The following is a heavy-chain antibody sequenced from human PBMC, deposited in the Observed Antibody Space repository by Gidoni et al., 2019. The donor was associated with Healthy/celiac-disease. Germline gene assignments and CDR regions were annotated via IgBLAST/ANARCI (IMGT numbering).Heavy chain of an antibody. D-gene: IGHD4-4*01. J-gene: IGHJ4*02. Sequence: EVQLVESGGGLVQPGGSLRLSCAASGFTFSSYWMHWVRQAPGKGLVWVSRINSDGSSTSYADSVKGRFTISRDNAKNTLYLQMNSLRAEDTAVYYCARDLGLQYKIEGGDYWGQGTLVTVSS. CDR3: ARDLGLQYKIEGGDY. V-gene: IGHV3-74*01. CDR2: INSDGSST. CDR1: GFTFSSYW.